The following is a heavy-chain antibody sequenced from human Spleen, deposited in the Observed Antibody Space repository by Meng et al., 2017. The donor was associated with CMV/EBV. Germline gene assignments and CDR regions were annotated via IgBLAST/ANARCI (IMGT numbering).Heavy chain of an antibody. Sequence: ASVKVSCKASGYTFTGYYMHWVRQAPGQGLEWMEWINPNSGGTNYAQKFQGRVTMTRDTSISTAYMELSRLRSDDTAVYYCARMAVGARPPAYWGQGTLVTVSS. CDR3: ARMAVGARPPAY. V-gene: IGHV1-2*02. J-gene: IGHJ4*02. CDR2: INPNSGGT. CDR1: GYTFTGYY. D-gene: IGHD1-26*01.